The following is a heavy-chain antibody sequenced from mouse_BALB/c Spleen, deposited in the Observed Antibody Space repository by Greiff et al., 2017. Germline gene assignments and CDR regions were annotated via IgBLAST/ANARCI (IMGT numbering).Heavy chain of an antibody. CDR2: ISYDGSN. D-gene: IGHD1-1*01. CDR1: GYSITSGYY. V-gene: IGHV3-6*02. J-gene: IGHJ3*01. CDR3: ARDYYGSSAWFAY. Sequence: EVKLMESGPGLVKPSQSLSLTCSVTGYSITSGYYWNWIGQVPGNKLEWMGYISYDGSNNYNPSLKNRISITRDTSKNQFFLKLNSVTTEDTATYYCARDYYGSSAWFAYWGQGTLVTVSA.